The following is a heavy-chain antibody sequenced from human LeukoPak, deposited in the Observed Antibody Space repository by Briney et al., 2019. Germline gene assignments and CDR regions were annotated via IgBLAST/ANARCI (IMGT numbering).Heavy chain of an antibody. CDR1: GFTFSSYA. CDR3: AKDQQRPLPC. V-gene: IGHV3-23*01. Sequence: GGSLRLSCAASGFTFSSYAMSWVRQAPGKGLEWVSTISGSGDSTYYADSVKGRFTISKDNSKNTLDLQMNSLRGEDTAGYYCAKDQQRPLPCWGQGTLVTVSS. D-gene: IGHD6-25*01. CDR2: ISGSGDST. J-gene: IGHJ4*02.